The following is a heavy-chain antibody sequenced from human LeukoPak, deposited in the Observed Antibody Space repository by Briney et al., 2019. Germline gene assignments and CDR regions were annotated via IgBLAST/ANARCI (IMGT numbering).Heavy chain of an antibody. CDR2: INHSGST. J-gene: IGHJ3*02. D-gene: IGHD2-21*02. V-gene: IGHV4-34*01. Sequence: PSETLSLTCAVYGGSFSGYYWSWIRQPPGKGLEWIGEINHSGSTNYNPSLKSRVTISVDTSKNQFSLKLSSVTAADTAVYYCARRRGDHAFDIWGQGTMVTVSS. CDR3: ARRRGDHAFDI. CDR1: GGSFSGYY.